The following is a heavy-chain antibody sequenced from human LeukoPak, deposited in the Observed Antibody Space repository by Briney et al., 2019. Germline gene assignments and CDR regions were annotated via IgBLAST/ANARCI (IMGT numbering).Heavy chain of an antibody. J-gene: IGHJ4*02. V-gene: IGHV4-59*01. CDR2: IYYSGST. Sequence: TSETLSLTCTVSGGSIGSYYWSWIRQPPGKGLEWIGYIYYSGSTNYNPSLKSRVTISVDTSKNQFSLKLSSVTAADTAVYYCAATYGDYFDYWGQGTLVTVSS. CDR1: GGSIGSYY. D-gene: IGHD4-17*01. CDR3: AATYGDYFDY.